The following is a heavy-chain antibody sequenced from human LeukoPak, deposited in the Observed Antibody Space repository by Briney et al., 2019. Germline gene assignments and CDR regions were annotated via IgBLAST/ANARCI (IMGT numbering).Heavy chain of an antibody. V-gene: IGHV4-59*01. Sequence: SETLSLTCTVSGGSISSYYWSWIRQPPGKGLEWIGYIYYSGSTNYNPSLKSRVTISVDTSKNQFSLKLSSVTAADTAVYYCAKNMGRWLVTQTAEYFQNWGQGSLVTVSS. J-gene: IGHJ1*01. CDR2: IYYSGST. D-gene: IGHD6-19*01. CDR3: AKNMGRWLVTQTAEYFQN. CDR1: GGSISSYY.